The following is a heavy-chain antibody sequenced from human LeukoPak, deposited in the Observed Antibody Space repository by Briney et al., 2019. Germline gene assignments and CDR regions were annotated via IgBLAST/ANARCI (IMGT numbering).Heavy chain of an antibody. V-gene: IGHV4-61*05. J-gene: IGHJ4*02. D-gene: IGHD6-13*01. Sequence: SETLSLTCNVSGDSISSGGYYWGWIRQPPGKGLEWIGYIYYSGSTNYNPSLKSRVTISVDTSKNQFSLKLSSVTAADTAVYYCARPRPGRAAAGRGVDYWGQGTLVTVSS. CDR3: ARPRPGRAAAGRGVDY. CDR2: IYYSGST. CDR1: GDSISSGGYY.